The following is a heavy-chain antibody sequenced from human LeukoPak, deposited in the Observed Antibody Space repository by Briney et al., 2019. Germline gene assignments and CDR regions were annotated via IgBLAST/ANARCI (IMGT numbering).Heavy chain of an antibody. CDR3: ARGYLVVVAAHWFDP. J-gene: IGHJ5*02. CDR1: GGSISSYY. Sequence: SSETLSLARTVSGGSISSYYWSWIRQPAGKGLEWIGRIYTSGSTNYNPSLKSRVTISVDTSRNQFSLKVNSVTAADTAVYYCARGYLVVVAAHWFDPWGQGTLVTASS. V-gene: IGHV4-4*07. CDR2: IYTSGST. D-gene: IGHD2-15*01.